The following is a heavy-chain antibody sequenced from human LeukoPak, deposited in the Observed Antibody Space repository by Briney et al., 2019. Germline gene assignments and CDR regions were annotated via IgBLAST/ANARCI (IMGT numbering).Heavy chain of an antibody. CDR2: FYSGGST. CDR1: GFTVSSNY. CDR3: ARTDSSGYYDC. V-gene: IGHV3-53*01. J-gene: IGHJ4*02. D-gene: IGHD3-22*01. Sequence: GGSLRLSCAASGFTVSSNYMTWVRQAPGKGLEWVSIFYSGGSTYYADSVKGRFTIPRDNSKNTLYLQMNTLRAEDTAVYYCARTDSSGYYDCWGQGTLVTVSS.